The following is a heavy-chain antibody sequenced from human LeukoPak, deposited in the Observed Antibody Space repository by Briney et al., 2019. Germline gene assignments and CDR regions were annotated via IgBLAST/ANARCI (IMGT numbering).Heavy chain of an antibody. CDR1: GGTFSSYA. CDR2: IIPILGIA. D-gene: IGHD6-19*01. Sequence: GSSVKVSCKASGGTFSSYAISWVRQAPGQGLEWMGRIIPILGIANYAQKFQGRVTITADKSTSTAYMELSSLRSEDTAVYDCARDSSGWYSDGEKGPNWFDPWGQGTLVTVSS. V-gene: IGHV1-69*04. CDR3: ARDSSGWYSDGEKGPNWFDP. J-gene: IGHJ5*02.